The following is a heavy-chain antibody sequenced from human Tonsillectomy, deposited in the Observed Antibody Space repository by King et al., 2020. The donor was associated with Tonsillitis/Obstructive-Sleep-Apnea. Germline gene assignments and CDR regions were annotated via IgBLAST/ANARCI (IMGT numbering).Heavy chain of an antibody. CDR3: ARSLYSISSWFDH. CDR2: ISSSGSPI. J-gene: IGHJ5*02. D-gene: IGHD6-6*01. Sequence: AQLVQSGGGLVQPGGSLRLSCAASGFTFSSYEMNWVRQAPGKGLEWVSYISSSGSPIYYADSVQGRFTISRDNAKNSLYLRMNSLRAEDTAVYYCARSLYSISSWFDHWGQGTLVTVSS. V-gene: IGHV3-48*03. CDR1: GFTFSSYE.